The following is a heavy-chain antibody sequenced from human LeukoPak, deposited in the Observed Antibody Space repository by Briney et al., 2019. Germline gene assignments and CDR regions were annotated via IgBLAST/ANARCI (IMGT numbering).Heavy chain of an antibody. CDR2: IYTSGST. Sequence: PSETLSLTCAVYGGSFSGYYWSWIRQPAGKGLEWIGRIYTSGSTNYNPSLKSRVTMSVDTSKNQFSLKLSSVTAADTAVYYCAGYSYGYPDYWGQGTLVTVSS. J-gene: IGHJ4*02. V-gene: IGHV4-59*10. CDR3: AGYSYGYPDY. D-gene: IGHD5-18*01. CDR1: GGSFSGYY.